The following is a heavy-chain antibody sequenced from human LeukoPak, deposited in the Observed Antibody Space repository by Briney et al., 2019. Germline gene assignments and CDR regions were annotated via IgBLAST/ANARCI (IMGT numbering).Heavy chain of an antibody. CDR1: GFTFSSYS. J-gene: IGHJ5*02. D-gene: IGHD3-22*01. CDR2: ISSSSSYI. CDR3: ARDLGQYYDTSDNWFDP. V-gene: IGHV3-21*01. Sequence: GGSLRLSCAASGFTFSSYSMNWVRQAPGKGLEWVSSISSSSSYIYYADSLKGRFTISRDNAKNTLNLQMNSLRAEDTAVYYCARDLGQYYDTSDNWFDPWDQGTLVTVSS.